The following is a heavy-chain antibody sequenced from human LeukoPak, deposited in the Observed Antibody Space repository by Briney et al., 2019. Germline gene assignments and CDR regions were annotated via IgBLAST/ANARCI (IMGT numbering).Heavy chain of an antibody. CDR3: GRLST. Sequence: GGSLRLSCAVSGFTVSSTYVNWVRQVPGKGLEWVSVIDSGGRTFYADSVKGRFTISRHNSKNTLYLQMNSLRAERTAVYYCGRLSTWGQGTLVTVSS. CDR1: GFTVSSTY. D-gene: IGHD2-2*01. V-gene: IGHV3-53*04. J-gene: IGHJ5*02. CDR2: IDSGGRT.